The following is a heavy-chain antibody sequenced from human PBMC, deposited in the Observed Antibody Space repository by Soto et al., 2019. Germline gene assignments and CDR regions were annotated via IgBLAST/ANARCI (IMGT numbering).Heavy chain of an antibody. CDR2: IYYSGST. Sequence: SETLSLTCTVSGGSISSGYYYWSWIRQPPGKGLEWIGYIYYSGSTYYNPSLKSRVTISVDTSKNQFSLKLSSVTAADTAVYYCARDVTGWNYVDYWGQGTLVTVSS. CDR3: ARDVTGWNYVDY. J-gene: IGHJ4*02. D-gene: IGHD6-19*01. CDR1: GGSISSGYYY. V-gene: IGHV4-30-4*01.